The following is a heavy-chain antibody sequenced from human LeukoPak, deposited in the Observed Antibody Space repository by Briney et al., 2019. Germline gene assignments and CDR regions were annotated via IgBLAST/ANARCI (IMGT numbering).Heavy chain of an antibody. Sequence: VASVKVSCKASRYTFTDYHMHWVRQAPGQGLEWMGRINPDSGDTHYAQKFQGRVTMTRDTSISTVYMEVTRLRSDDTAVYYCARGMFSGSYYRYGYWGQGTLVTVSS. CDR3: ARGMFSGSYYRYGY. CDR1: RYTFTDYH. CDR2: INPDSGDT. D-gene: IGHD3-10*01. J-gene: IGHJ4*02. V-gene: IGHV1-2*06.